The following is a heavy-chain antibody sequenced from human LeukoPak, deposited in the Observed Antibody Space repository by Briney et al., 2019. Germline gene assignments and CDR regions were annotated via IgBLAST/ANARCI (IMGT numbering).Heavy chain of an antibody. D-gene: IGHD2-15*01. J-gene: IGHJ3*02. CDR1: GFTFSSYA. CDR2: ISYDGSNK. V-gene: IGHV3-30*04. Sequence: GRSLRLSCAASGFTFSSYAMHWVRQAPGKGLEWVAVISYDGSNKYYADSVKGRFTISRDNSKNTLYLQMNSLRAEDTAVYYCARPLYGYCSGGSCLDDAFDIWGQGTMVTVSS. CDR3: ARPLYGYCSGGSCLDDAFDI.